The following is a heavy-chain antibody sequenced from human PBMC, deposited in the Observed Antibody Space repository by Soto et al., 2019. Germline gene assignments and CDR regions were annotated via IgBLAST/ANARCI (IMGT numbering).Heavy chain of an antibody. J-gene: IGHJ2*01. CDR3: AKVGSYYEQFDHWYFDL. CDR1: GFTFSSYA. V-gene: IGHV3-23*01. D-gene: IGHD3-22*01. Sequence: EVQLLESGGGLVQPGGSLRLSCAASGFTFSSYAMTWVRQAPGKGLEWVSAITRSGDYTQYADSVKGRFTISRDNSKNTLYLQMISLRAVDTAVYYCAKVGSYYEQFDHWYFDLWGRGPLVTVSS. CDR2: ITRSGDYT.